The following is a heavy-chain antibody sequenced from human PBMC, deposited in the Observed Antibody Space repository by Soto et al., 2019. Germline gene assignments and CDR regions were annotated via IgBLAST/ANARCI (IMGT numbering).Heavy chain of an antibody. CDR3: AKLLLGRYYDFWSGYYN. V-gene: IGHV3-23*01. CDR2: ISGSGGST. J-gene: IGHJ4*02. Sequence: PGGSLRLSCAASGFTFSSYAMSWVRQAPGKGLEWVSAISGSGGSTYYADSVKGRFTISRDNSKNTLYLQMNSLRAEDTAVYYCAKLLLGRYYDFWSGYYNWGQGTLVTVSS. CDR1: GFTFSSYA. D-gene: IGHD3-3*01.